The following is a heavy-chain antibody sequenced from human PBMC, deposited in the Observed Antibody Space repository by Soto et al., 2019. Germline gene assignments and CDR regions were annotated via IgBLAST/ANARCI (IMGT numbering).Heavy chain of an antibody. Sequence: QVQLVQSGAEEKKPGASVKVSCKASGYPFSNYAMHWVRQAPGQGLEWMGWINAGNGNSKYSQKFQGRDTITRDTSANTAYMELDSLRSEDTAVYYCATSTYCSSSTCYQWYGMDVWGQGTTVTVSS. V-gene: IGHV1-3*05. CDR3: ATSTYCSSSTCYQWYGMDV. CDR1: GYPFSNYA. D-gene: IGHD2-2*01. CDR2: INAGNGNS. J-gene: IGHJ6*02.